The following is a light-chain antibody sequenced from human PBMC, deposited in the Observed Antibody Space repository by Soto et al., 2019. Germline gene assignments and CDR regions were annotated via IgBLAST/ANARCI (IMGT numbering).Light chain of an antibody. CDR2: DDS. CDR3: QVWDTSSVHYV. V-gene: IGLV3-21*02. CDR1: NIGSKT. Sequence: SYELTQPPSLSVAPGQTARISCGGNNIGSKTVHWYQQKPGRAPVLIIYDDSDRPSGIPERFSGSNSGNTATLTIIRVEAGGEADYYCQVWDTSSVHYVFGTGTKVTVL. J-gene: IGLJ1*01.